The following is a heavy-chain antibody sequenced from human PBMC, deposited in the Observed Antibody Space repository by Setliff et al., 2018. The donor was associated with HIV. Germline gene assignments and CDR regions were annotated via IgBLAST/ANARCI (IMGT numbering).Heavy chain of an antibody. Sequence: SVKVSCKASGYTFTGYYMHWVRQAPGQGLEWMGGIIPIFGTTNYAQKFQGRVTITTDESTSTAYMELSSLRSEDTAVYYCAQLGMVDDFDYWGQGTLVTVSS. V-gene: IGHV1-69*05. J-gene: IGHJ4*02. CDR3: AQLGMVDDFDY. D-gene: IGHD1-1*01. CDR2: IIPIFGTT. CDR1: GYTFTGYY.